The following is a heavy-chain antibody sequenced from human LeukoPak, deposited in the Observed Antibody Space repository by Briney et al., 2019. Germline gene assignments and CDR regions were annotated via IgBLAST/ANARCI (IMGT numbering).Heavy chain of an antibody. CDR2: INPNSGGT. J-gene: IGHJ5*02. CDR3: ARAKYSSSWYFNWFDP. D-gene: IGHD6-13*01. Sequence: ASVKVSCKASGYTFTGYYMHWVRQAPGQGLEWMGWINPNSGGTNYAQKFQGWVTMTRDTSISTAYMELSRLRSDDTAAYYCARAKYSSSWYFNWFDPWGQGTLVTVSS. CDR1: GYTFTGYY. V-gene: IGHV1-2*04.